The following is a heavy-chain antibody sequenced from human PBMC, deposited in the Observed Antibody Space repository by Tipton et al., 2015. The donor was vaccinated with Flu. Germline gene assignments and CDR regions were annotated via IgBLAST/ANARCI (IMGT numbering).Heavy chain of an antibody. CDR3: ARYDFGSGSYCPRNFDY. CDR2: INYSGSV. V-gene: IGHV4-31*03. Sequence: TLSLTCTVSGGSISSGEYYWSWIRQHPGKGLEWIVYINYSGSVYYNPSLKRRVTISVDTSKNQFPLKLSSVTAADTAVYYCARYDFGSGSYCPRNFDYWGQGTLVTVSS. D-gene: IGHD3-10*01. J-gene: IGHJ4*02. CDR1: GGSISSGEYY.